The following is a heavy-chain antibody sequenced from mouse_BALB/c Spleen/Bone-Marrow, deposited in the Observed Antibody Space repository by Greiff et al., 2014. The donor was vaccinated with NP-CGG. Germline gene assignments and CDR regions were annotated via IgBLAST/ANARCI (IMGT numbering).Heavy chain of an antibody. CDR1: GYSITSDYA. CDR3: ARGLGRGAMDY. J-gene: IGHJ4*01. D-gene: IGHD4-1*01. Sequence: VQLQQSGPGLVKPSQSLSLTCTVTGYSITSDYAWNWIRQFPGNKLEWMGYITYSGSTSYNPSLKSRISTTRDTSKNQFFLQLNSVTTEDTATYYCARGLGRGAMDYWGQGTSVTVSS. V-gene: IGHV3-2*02. CDR2: ITYSGST.